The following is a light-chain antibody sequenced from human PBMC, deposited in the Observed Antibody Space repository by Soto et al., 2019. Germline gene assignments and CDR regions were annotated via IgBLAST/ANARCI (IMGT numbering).Light chain of an antibody. V-gene: IGKV1-6*02. J-gene: IGKJ1*01. CDR3: LQDYGDSWT. CDR2: AAS. Sequence: IQMTQSPSTLSASVGDRVTITCRASRDVGSDVSWYQQKPGQAPKLVIYAASNLYTGVPSRFSGRRSGTEFTLTISSLQPEDFASYYCLQDYGDSWTFGQGTKVDIK. CDR1: RDVGSD.